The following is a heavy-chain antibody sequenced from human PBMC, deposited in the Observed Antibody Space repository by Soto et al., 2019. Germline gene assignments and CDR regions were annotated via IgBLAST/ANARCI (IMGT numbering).Heavy chain of an antibody. CDR2: INAGNGNT. CDR1: GYTFTSYA. J-gene: IGHJ3*02. V-gene: IGHV1-3*01. CDR3: ASSPFDYGDYAGAFDI. D-gene: IGHD4-17*01. Sequence: ASVKVSCKDSGYTFTSYAMHWVRQATGQRLEWMGWINAGNGNTKYSQKFQGRVTITRDTSASTAYMELSSLRSEDTAVYYCASSPFDYGDYAGAFDIWGQGTMVTVSS.